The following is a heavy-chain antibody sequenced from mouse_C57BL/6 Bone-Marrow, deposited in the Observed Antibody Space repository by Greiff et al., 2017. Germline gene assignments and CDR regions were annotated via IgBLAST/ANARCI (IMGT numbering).Heavy chain of an antibody. J-gene: IGHJ3*01. V-gene: IGHV1-80*01. CDR3: AIVPIYYGYDGGFAY. Sequence: VQLQQSGAELVKPGASVKISCKASGYAFSSYWMNWVQQRPGKGLEWIGQIYPGDGDTNYNGKLKGKATLTADKSSRTAYMQLRSLPSEDSAVYFCAIVPIYYGYDGGFAYWGQGTLVTVSA. CDR2: IYPGDGDT. CDR1: GYAFSSYW. D-gene: IGHD2-2*01.